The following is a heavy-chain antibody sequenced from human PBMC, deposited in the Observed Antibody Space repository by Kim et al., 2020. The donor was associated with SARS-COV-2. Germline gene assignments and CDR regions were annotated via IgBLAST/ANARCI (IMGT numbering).Heavy chain of an antibody. D-gene: IGHD2-8*02. V-gene: IGHV4-34*01. CDR3: TRGILAPSLQF. CDR1: GGSFSDNY. J-gene: IGHJ4*02. Sequence: SETLSLTCTVYGGSFSDNYYNWIRQPPGKGLEWIGEIHHSGNTKYNPSLKSRVTISLDTSKNQFSLKLSSVTAADTALYYCTRGILAPSLQFWGQGALVT. CDR2: IHHSGNT.